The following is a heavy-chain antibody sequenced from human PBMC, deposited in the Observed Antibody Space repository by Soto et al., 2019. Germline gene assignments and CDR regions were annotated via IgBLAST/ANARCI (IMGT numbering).Heavy chain of an antibody. CDR3: TTKAVIMITFGGVIVDDY. CDR1: GFTFSNAW. D-gene: IGHD3-16*02. V-gene: IGHV3-15*01. Sequence: LRLSCAASGFTFSNAWMSWVRQAPGKGLEWVGRIKSKTDGGTTDYAAPVKGRFTISRDDSKNTLYLQMNSLKTEDTAVYYCTTKAVIMITFGGVIVDDYWGQGTLVTVSS. CDR2: IKSKTDGGTT. J-gene: IGHJ4*02.